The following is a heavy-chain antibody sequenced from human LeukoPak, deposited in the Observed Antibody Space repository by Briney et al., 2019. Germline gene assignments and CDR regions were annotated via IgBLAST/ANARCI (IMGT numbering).Heavy chain of an antibody. D-gene: IGHD3-10*01. CDR3: ARVLWFGLYYYYYGMDV. Sequence: ASVEVSCKASGYTFTGYYMHWVRQAPGQGLEWMGWINPNSGGTNYAQKFQGRVTMTRDTSISTAYMELSRLRSDDTAVYYCARVLWFGLYYYYYGMDVWGQGTTVTVSS. CDR1: GYTFTGYY. CDR2: INPNSGGT. J-gene: IGHJ6*02. V-gene: IGHV1-2*02.